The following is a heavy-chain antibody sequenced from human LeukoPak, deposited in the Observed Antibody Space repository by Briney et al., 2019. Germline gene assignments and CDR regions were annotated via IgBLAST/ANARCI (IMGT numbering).Heavy chain of an antibody. CDR2: INSDGSST. Sequence: QPGGSLRLSCAGSGFTFISYWMHWVRQAPGKGLVWVSRINSDGSSTSYADSVKGRFAISRDNAKNTLYLQMNSLRAEDTAVYYGRAVWFGDGVDVWGQGTTVTV. CDR1: GFTFISYW. D-gene: IGHD3-10*01. J-gene: IGHJ6*02. CDR3: RAVWFGDGVDV. V-gene: IGHV3-74*01.